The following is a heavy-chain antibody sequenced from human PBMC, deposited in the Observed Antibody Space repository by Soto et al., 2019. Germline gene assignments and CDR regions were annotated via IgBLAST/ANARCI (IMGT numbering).Heavy chain of an antibody. CDR1: GHTFTRYG. CDR3: XXXXSVYYYYMDV. J-gene: IGHJ6*03. CDR2: ISAYNGNT. Sequence: QVQLVQSGAEVKKPGASVKVSCKASGHTFTRYGISWVRQAPGQGLEWMGWISAYNGNTNYEQKFQGRVTMTTDTSTXXXXXXXXXXXXXXXXXXXXXXXXSVYYYYMDVWGKGTTVTVSS. V-gene: IGHV1-18*01.